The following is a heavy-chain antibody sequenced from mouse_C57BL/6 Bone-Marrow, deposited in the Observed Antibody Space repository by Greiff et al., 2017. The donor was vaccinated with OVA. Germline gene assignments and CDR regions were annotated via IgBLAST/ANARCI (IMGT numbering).Heavy chain of an antibody. Sequence: QVQLQQSGAELMKPGASVKLSCKATGYTFTGYWIEWVKQRPGHGLEWIGEILPGSGSTNYNEKFKGKATFTADTSSNTAYMQLSSLTTEDSAIYYCARTWYYYGSSPDFYAMDYWGQGTSVTVSS. D-gene: IGHD1-1*01. CDR2: ILPGSGST. J-gene: IGHJ4*01. CDR3: ARTWYYYGSSPDFYAMDY. V-gene: IGHV1-9*01. CDR1: GYTFTGYW.